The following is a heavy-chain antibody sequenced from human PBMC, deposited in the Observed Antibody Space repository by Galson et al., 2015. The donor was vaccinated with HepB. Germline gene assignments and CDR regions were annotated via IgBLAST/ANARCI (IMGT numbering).Heavy chain of an antibody. J-gene: IGHJ5*02. Sequence: SLRLSCAASGFTFSSYWMHWVRQAPGKGLVWVSRINSDGSSTSYADSVKGRFTISRDNAKNTLYLQMNSLRAEDTAVCYCARGVRFLEWLPPQGWFDPWGQGTLVTVSS. V-gene: IGHV3-74*01. CDR2: INSDGSST. D-gene: IGHD3-3*01. CDR1: GFTFSSYW. CDR3: ARGVRFLEWLPPQGWFDP.